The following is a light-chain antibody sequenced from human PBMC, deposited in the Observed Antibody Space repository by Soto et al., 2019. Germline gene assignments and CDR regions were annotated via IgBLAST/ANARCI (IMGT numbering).Light chain of an antibody. V-gene: IGLV2-14*01. J-gene: IGLJ2*01. CDR2: DVS. CDR1: SGDIGSYNY. CDR3: SSYTSSSTLA. Sequence: QSALTQPASVSGSPGQSITISCTGTSGDIGSYNYVSWYQQHPGKAPKLMIYDVSNRPSGVSNRFSGSKSGNTASLTISGLQAEDEADYYCSSYTSSSTLAIAGGTKLTVL.